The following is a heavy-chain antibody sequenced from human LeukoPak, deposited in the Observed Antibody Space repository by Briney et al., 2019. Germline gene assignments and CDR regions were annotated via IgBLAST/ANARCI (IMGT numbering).Heavy chain of an antibody. J-gene: IGHJ3*02. CDR3: ARDHGDQRWLGNDAFDI. CDR1: GGSISSYY. V-gene: IGHV4-59*01. CDR2: IYYSGST. Sequence: SSETLSLTCTVSGGSISSYYWSWIRQPPGKGLEWIGYIYYSGSTNYNPSLKSRVTISVDTSKNQFSLKLSSVTAADTAVYYCARDHGDQRWLGNDAFDIWGQGTMVTVSS. D-gene: IGHD6-19*01.